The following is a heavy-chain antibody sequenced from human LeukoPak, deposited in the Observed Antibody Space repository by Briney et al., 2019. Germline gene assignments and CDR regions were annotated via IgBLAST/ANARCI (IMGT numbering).Heavy chain of an antibody. CDR3: ARDLAYFDY. J-gene: IGHJ4*02. Sequence: PGGSLRLSCAASGFTFSSYAMSWVRQAPGKGLEWVSAISGSGGSTYYADSVKGRFTISRDNSKNTLYPQMNSLRAEDTVVYYCARDLAYFDYWGQGTLVTVSS. V-gene: IGHV3-23*01. CDR1: GFTFSSYA. D-gene: IGHD3-16*01. CDR2: ISGSGGST.